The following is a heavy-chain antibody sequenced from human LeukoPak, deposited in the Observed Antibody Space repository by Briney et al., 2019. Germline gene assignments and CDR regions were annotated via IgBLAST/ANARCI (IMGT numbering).Heavy chain of an antibody. J-gene: IGHJ4*02. CDR3: ARSQWSGSYFDY. CDR1: RFTFSSYA. V-gene: IGHV3-30-3*01. D-gene: IGHD1-26*01. CDR2: ISYDGSNK. Sequence: PGGSLRLSCAASRFTFSSYAMHWVRQAPGKGLEWVAVISYDGSNKYYADSVKGRFTISRDNSKNTLYLQMNSLRAEDTAVYYCARSQWSGSYFDYWGQGTLVTVSS.